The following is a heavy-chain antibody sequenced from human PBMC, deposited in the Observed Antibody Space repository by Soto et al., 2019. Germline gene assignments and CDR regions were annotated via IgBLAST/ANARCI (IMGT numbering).Heavy chain of an antibody. Sequence: ASVKVSCKASGYTFTSYYMHWVRQAPGQGLEWMGIINPSGGSTSYAQKFQGRVTMTRDTSTSTVYMELSSLRSEDTAVYYCAREQKGPTTTVTTCVDYWGKGTLVTVSS. CDR2: INPSGGST. D-gene: IGHD4-17*01. CDR1: GYTFTSYY. V-gene: IGHV1-46*01. CDR3: AREQKGPTTTVTTCVDY. J-gene: IGHJ4*02.